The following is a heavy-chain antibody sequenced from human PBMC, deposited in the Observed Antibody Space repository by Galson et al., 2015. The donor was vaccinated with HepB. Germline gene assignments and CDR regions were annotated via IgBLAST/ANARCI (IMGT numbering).Heavy chain of an antibody. CDR1: GYTFTSYA. CDR3: AYGSSRLPAAIKWEFAGLTNTNNWFDP. CDR2: INTNTGNP. J-gene: IGHJ5*02. Sequence: SVKVSCKASGYTFTSYAMNWVRQAPGQGLEWMGWINTNTGNPTYAQGFTGRFVFSLDTSVSTAYLQISSLKAEDTAVYYCAYGSSRLPAAIKWEFAGLTNTNNWFDPWGQGTLVTVSS. V-gene: IGHV7-4-1*02. D-gene: IGHD2-2*01.